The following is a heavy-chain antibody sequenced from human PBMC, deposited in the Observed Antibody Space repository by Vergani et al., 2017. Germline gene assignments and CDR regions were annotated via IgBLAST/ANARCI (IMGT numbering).Heavy chain of an antibody. CDR3: ARDPQAVVVAATSGWFDP. J-gene: IGHJ5*02. CDR2: INPSGGST. D-gene: IGHD2-15*01. V-gene: IGHV1-46*01. Sequence: QVQLVQSGAEVKKPGASVKVSCKASGYTFTSYYMHWVRQAPGQGLEWMGIINPSGGSTSYAQKFQGRVTMTRDTSTSTVYMELSSLRSEDTAVYYCARDPQAVVVAATSGWFDPWGQGTTVTVSS. CDR1: GYTFTSYY.